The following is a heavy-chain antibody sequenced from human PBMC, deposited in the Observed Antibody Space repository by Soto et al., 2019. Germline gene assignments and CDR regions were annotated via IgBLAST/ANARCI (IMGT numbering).Heavy chain of an antibody. V-gene: IGHV4-31*03. CDR2: IYYSGST. CDR3: AREVGASISPPPYDAFDI. J-gene: IGHJ3*02. Sequence: SETLSLTCTVSGGSISSGGYYWSWIRQHPGKGLEWIGYIYYSGSTYYNPSLKSRVTISVDTSKNQFSLKLSSVTAADTAVYYCAREVGASISPPPYDAFDIWGQGTMVTV. D-gene: IGHD3-10*01. CDR1: GGSISSGGYY.